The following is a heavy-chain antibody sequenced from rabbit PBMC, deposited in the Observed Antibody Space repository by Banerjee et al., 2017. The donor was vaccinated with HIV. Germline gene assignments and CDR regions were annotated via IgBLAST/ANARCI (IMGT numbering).Heavy chain of an antibody. J-gene: IGHJ4*01. CDR1: GIDFSSYG. V-gene: IGHV1S45*01. CDR2: IYAGSGST. D-gene: IGHD1-1*01. CDR3: AIHYGYGGYYFL. Sequence: QEQLVESGGGLVTLGGSLKLSCKASGIDFSSYGISWVRQAPGKGLEWIAYIYAGSGSTYYASWAKDRFTISKPSSTTVDLKMTSLTAADTATYFCAIHYGYGGYYFLWGPGTLVTVS.